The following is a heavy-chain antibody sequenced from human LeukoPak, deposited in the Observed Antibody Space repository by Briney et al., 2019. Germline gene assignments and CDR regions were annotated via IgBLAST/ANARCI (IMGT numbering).Heavy chain of an antibody. D-gene: IGHD2-8*01. CDR1: GYSFTSYW. Sequence: GESLKISCKVSGYSFTSYWIGWVRQMPGKGLEWMGIIYPGDSDTRYSPSFQGQVTISADKSISTAYLQWSSLKASVTAMYYCASGGPEYCTNGVCYSFAYWGQGTLVTVSS. CDR3: ASGGPEYCTNGVCYSFAY. CDR2: IYPGDSDT. V-gene: IGHV5-51*01. J-gene: IGHJ4*02.